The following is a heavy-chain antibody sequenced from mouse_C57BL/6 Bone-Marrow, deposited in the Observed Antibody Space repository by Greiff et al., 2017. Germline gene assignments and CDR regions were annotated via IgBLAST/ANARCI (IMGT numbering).Heavy chain of an antibody. D-gene: IGHD3-1*01. V-gene: IGHV1-18*01. Sequence: VQLQQSGPELVKPGASVKISCKASGYTFTDYTMDWVKQSHGKSLEWIGDINPNNGGTFYNQKFKGKATLTVDKSSSTAYMELRSLTSEDTAVYYCARQASSFAYWGQGTLVTVSA. CDR2: INPNNGGT. J-gene: IGHJ3*01. CDR1: GYTFTDYT. CDR3: ARQASSFAY.